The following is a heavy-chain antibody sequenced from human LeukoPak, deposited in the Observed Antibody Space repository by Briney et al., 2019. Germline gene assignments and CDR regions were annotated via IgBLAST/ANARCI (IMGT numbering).Heavy chain of an antibody. J-gene: IGHJ4*02. CDR3: ARQDPIAARPLDY. V-gene: IGHV4-4*07. CDR2: VYTSGST. D-gene: IGHD6-6*01. CDR1: GGSISSYY. Sequence: PWETPSLTCTVSGGSISSYYWNWIRQPAGKGLEWIGRVYTSGSTNYNPSLKSRVTMSVDTSKNQFSLKVSSVTAADTAIYYCARQDPIAARPLDYWGQGTLVTVSS.